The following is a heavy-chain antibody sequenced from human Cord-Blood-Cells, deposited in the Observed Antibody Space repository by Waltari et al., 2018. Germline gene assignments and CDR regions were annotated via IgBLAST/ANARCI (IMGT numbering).Heavy chain of an antibody. CDR2: IKSKTDGGTT. V-gene: IGHV3-15*01. CDR3: TTLGGSSGTNY. D-gene: IGHD6-6*01. CDR1: GFTFSNAW. Sequence: VQLVESGGGLVKPGGSLRLSCAASGFTFSNAWMSWVGQAPGRGLEWVGRIKSKTDGGTTDYAAPVKGRFTISRDDSKDTLYLQMNSLKTEDTAVYYCTTLGGSSGTNYWGQGTLVTVSS. J-gene: IGHJ4*02.